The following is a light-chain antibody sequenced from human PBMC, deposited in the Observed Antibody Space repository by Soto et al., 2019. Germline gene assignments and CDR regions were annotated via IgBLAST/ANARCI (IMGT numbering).Light chain of an antibody. CDR3: SSYTNINTRACV. Sequence: QSALTQPASVSGSPGQSITISCTGTSGDIGSYNRVSWYQQHPGKAPKLKIYEVTDRPSGVSNRFSGSKSGNTASLTISGLQAEDEAEYYCSSYTNINTRACVFGTGTKVTDL. CDR2: EVT. CDR1: SGDIGSYNR. J-gene: IGLJ1*01. V-gene: IGLV2-14*01.